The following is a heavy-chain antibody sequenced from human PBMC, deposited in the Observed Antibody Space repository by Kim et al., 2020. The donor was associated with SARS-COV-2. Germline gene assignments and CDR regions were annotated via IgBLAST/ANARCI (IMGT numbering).Heavy chain of an antibody. CDR3: AREYYSGSGAFDY. D-gene: IGHD3-10*01. V-gene: IGHV1-2*04. Sequence: ASVKVSCKASGYSFTAYYIHWVRQAPGQGLEWMGWINPKTGDSNFAQKFQGWVTLTTDTSFSTVYMDLSGLTNDAPAVYYCAREYYSGSGAFDYWAQGTL. CDR1: GYSFTAYY. CDR2: INPKTGDS. J-gene: IGHJ4*02.